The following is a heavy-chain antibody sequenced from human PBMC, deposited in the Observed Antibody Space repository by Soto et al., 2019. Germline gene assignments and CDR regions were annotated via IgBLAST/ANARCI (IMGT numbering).Heavy chain of an antibody. D-gene: IGHD2-8*01. CDR1: GFTFSSYT. CDR3: ARALIPYCSRNSCRYFDY. Sequence: QVQLVESGGGVVQPGGSLRLSCAASGFTFSSYTVHWVRQAPGKGLEWVAVITSDGNIGLYADSVKGRFSISRDTSKDTLYLQMSSLRPEDTAVYYCARALIPYCSRNSCRYFDYWGQGTLVTVSS. CDR2: ITSDGNIG. J-gene: IGHJ4*02. V-gene: IGHV3-30-3*01.